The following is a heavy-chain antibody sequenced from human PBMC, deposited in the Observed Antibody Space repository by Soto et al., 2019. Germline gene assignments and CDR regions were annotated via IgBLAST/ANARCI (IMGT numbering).Heavy chain of an antibody. Sequence: SETLSLTGSVSGASINNFAEYWGWIRQPPWKGLEWIGTVYYNENTYYNPSLRSHVAISVDTAKNQFSLKLRSVTAADPVVYFCARRERYYGSPGWFDPWGQGTVVTVSS. CDR2: VYYNENT. CDR3: ARRERYYGSPGWFDP. CDR1: GASINNFAEY. D-gene: IGHD3-10*01. J-gene: IGHJ5*01. V-gene: IGHV4-39*01.